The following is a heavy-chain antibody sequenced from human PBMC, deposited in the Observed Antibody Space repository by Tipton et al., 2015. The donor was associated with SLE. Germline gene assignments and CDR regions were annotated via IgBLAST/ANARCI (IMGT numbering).Heavy chain of an antibody. Sequence: TLSLTCAVYGGSFSGYYWSWIRQPPGKGLEWIGEINHSGSTNYNPSLKSRVTISVDTSKNQFSLNLTSVTAADTAMYYCARVKLRFGELFLYHPLDLWGQGTMVTVSS. V-gene: IGHV4-34*01. CDR2: INHSGST. D-gene: IGHD3-10*01. J-gene: IGHJ3*01. CDR3: ARVKLRFGELFLYHPLDL. CDR1: GGSFSGYY.